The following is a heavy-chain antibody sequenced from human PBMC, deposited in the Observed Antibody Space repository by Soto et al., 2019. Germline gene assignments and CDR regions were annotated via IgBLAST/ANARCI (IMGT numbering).Heavy chain of an antibody. CDR3: VRRGYSYAELRVLDV. J-gene: IGHJ6*02. V-gene: IGHV5-51*01. CDR2: IYPGDPDI. Sequence: PGESLKISCQGSGFIFTTYWIGWVRQMTGKSLEWMGNIYPGDPDIRYSPSFQGQVTFSADKSISTAYLQWGSLKASDTATYYCVRRGYSYAELRVLDVWGQGTTVTVSS. CDR1: GFIFTTYW. D-gene: IGHD5-18*01.